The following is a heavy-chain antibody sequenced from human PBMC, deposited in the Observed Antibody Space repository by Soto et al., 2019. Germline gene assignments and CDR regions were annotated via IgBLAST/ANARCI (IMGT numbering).Heavy chain of an antibody. CDR3: ARESSNYVSDY. CDR1: GFTFSSYG. Sequence: GGSLRLSCAASGFTFSSYGMHWVRQAPGKGLEWVAVIWYDGSNKYYADSVKGRFTISRDNSENTLYLQMNSLRAEDTAVYYCARESSNYVSDYWGQGTLVTVSS. V-gene: IGHV3-33*01. CDR2: IWYDGSNK. J-gene: IGHJ4*02. D-gene: IGHD4-4*01.